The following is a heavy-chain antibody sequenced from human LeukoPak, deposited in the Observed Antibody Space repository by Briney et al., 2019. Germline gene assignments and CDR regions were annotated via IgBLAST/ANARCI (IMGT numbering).Heavy chain of an antibody. D-gene: IGHD1-26*01. CDR2: IYTSGST. J-gene: IGHJ4*02. CDR3: ARDSIVGAMVDY. V-gene: IGHV4-61*02. CDR1: GGSISSGSYY. Sequence: SQTLSLTCTVSGGSISSGSYYWSWIRQPAGKGLEWIGRIYTSGSTNYNPSLKSRVTISVDTSKNQFSLKLSSVTAADTAVYYCARDSIVGAMVDYWGQGTLVTVSS.